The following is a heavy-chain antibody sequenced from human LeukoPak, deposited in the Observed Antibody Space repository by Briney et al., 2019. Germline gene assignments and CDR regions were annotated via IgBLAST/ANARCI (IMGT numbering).Heavy chain of an antibody. CDR3: ARATATGSWGLFDY. CDR1: GCSLSSSSYY. Sequence: SETLSLTCTVSGCSLSSSSYYWGWIRQPPGKGLEWIGRSYYSGSPYYNPSLKSRVTISVDTSKNQFSLKLTSVTAADTAVYYCARATATGSWGLFDYWGQGTLVTVSS. CDR2: SYYSGSP. D-gene: IGHD1-1*01. J-gene: IGHJ4*02. V-gene: IGHV4-39*01.